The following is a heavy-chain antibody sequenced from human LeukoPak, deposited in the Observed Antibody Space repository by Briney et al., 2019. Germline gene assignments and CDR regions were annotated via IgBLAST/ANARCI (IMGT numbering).Heavy chain of an antibody. J-gene: IGHJ4*02. CDR2: ISSSGSTI. Sequence: GGSLRLSCAASGFTFSTYELHWVRQAPGKGLEWVSDISSSGSTIYYADSVKGRFTTSRDNAKNLLYLQMHSLRAEDTAVYYCSLIAVASPKDYWGQGTLVTVSS. CDR3: SLIAVASPKDY. CDR1: GFTFSTYE. V-gene: IGHV3-48*03. D-gene: IGHD6-19*01.